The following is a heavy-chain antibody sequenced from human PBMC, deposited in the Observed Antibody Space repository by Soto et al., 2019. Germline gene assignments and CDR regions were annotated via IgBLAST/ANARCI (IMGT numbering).Heavy chain of an antibody. J-gene: IGHJ4*02. V-gene: IGHV4-61*01. D-gene: IGHD4-17*01. CDR3: ARTTAVPNTLRSRYFFDY. CDR2: VYYSGTT. Sequence: SETLSLTCSVSGGSVSNKTYYWSWVRHPPGKRLEWIGYVYYSGTTNYNPSLKSRVTISVDLSKNQFSLRLSSVTTADTALYYCARTTAVPNTLRSRYFFDYWGQGTLVTVSS. CDR1: GGSVSNKTYY.